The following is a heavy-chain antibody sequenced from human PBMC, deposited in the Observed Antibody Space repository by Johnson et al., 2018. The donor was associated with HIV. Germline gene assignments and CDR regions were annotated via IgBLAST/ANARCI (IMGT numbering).Heavy chain of an antibody. Sequence: VQLVESGGGLVQPGGSLRVSCAASGFTFSSYALTWVRQAPGRGLEWVSTISGSGGSTYYADSVKGRFTISRDNSKNTLYLQMNSLRSEDTAVYSCAFESGSYFRHAFDVWGQGTMVTVSS. CDR2: ISGSGGST. CDR3: AFESGSYFRHAFDV. D-gene: IGHD1-26*01. J-gene: IGHJ3*01. V-gene: IGHV3-23*04. CDR1: GFTFSSYA.